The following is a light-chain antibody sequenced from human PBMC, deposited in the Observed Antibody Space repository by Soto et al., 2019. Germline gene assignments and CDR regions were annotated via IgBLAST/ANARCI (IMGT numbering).Light chain of an antibody. CDR3: SSYTSSRYV. J-gene: IGLJ1*01. CDR2: DVS. CDR1: SSDVGGYNY. Sequence: QSALTQPASVSGSPGQSITISCTGTSSDVGGYNYVSWYQQHPGKAPKLMIYDVSNRPSGVSNRFSGSKSGNTASLTISGLQAEVEADYYCSSYTSSRYVFGTGTKLTVL. V-gene: IGLV2-14*01.